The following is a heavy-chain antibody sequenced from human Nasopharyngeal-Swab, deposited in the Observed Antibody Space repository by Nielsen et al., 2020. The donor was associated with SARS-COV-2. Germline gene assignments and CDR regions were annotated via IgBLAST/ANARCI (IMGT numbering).Heavy chain of an antibody. V-gene: IGHV3-15*01. J-gene: IGHJ4*02. CDR1: GFTFSNSW. CDR3: TAGVGTSDHDY. D-gene: IGHD1-26*01. Sequence: GGSLSLSCACSGFTFSNSWMSWFRQPPGKGLEWVVRIKSETDGRTRDYAAPVKGRFAISRDDSKHTLYLQMYSMQTEDTAVYYCTAGVGTSDHDYWGQGALVTVSS. CDR2: IKSETDGRTR.